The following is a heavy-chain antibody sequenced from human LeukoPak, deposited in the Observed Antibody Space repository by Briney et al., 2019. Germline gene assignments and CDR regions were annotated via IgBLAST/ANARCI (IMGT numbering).Heavy chain of an antibody. V-gene: IGHV3-23*01. Sequence: GGSLRLSCAASGFTFSSYGMSWVRQAPGKGLEWVSAISGSGGSTYYADSVKGRFTISRDNSKNTLYLQMNSLRAEDTAVYYCAKVRYYYDSSGYYHDAFDIWGQGTMVTVSS. CDR1: GFTFSSYG. J-gene: IGHJ3*02. CDR2: ISGSGGST. CDR3: AKVRYYYDSSGYYHDAFDI. D-gene: IGHD3-22*01.